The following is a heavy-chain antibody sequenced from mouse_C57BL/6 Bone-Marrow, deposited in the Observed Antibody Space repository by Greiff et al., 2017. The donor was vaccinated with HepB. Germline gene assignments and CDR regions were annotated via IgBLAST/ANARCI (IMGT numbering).Heavy chain of an antibody. V-gene: IGHV1-18*01. D-gene: IGHD2-10*02. J-gene: IGHJ1*03. CDR1: GYTFTDYN. CDR3: AGSVYGNYAVHWYFGV. Sequence: EVQLQQSGPELVKPGASVKIPCKASGYTFTDYNMDWVKQSHGKSLEWIGDINPNNGGTIYNQKFKGKATLTVDKSSSTAYMELRSLTSGDTAVYYCAGSVYGNYAVHWYFGVWGTGATVTVSS. CDR2: INPNNGGT.